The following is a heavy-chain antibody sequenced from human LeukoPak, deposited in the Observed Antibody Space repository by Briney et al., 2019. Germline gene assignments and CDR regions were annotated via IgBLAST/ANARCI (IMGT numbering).Heavy chain of an antibody. J-gene: IGHJ4*02. CDR3: ARSSLAVYFDY. D-gene: IGHD6-19*01. V-gene: IGHV4-30-4*07. Sequence: KPSETLSLTCAVSGGSISSGGYSWNWIRQPPGKGLEWIGYLYYSGSTSYNPSLKSRVTISVDTSKNQFSLKLSSVTAADTAVYYCARSSLAVYFDYWGQGTLVTASS. CDR1: GGSISSGGYS. CDR2: LYYSGST.